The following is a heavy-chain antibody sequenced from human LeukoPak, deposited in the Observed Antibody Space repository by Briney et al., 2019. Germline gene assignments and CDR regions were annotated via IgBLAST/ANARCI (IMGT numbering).Heavy chain of an antibody. J-gene: IGHJ4*02. CDR2: IRRSGSP. CDR1: LDSTTSNF. D-gene: IGHD1-14*01. Sequence: PSETLSLTCTVSLDSTTSNFWSWVRQPPGKGLEWIGEIRRSGSPNYPSLQSRVTISIDRSRNQIALELSSVTAADTAVYYCAREILGGFNPGAYWGQGTLVTVSS. V-gene: IGHV4-4*02. CDR3: AREILGGFNPGAY.